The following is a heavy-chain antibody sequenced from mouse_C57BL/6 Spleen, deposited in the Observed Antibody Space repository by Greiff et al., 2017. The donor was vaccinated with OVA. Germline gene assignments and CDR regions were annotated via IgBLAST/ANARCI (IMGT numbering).Heavy chain of an antibody. CDR3: ARDRTTVVATGAMDY. Sequence: EVQGVESGGGLVKPGGSLKLSCAASGFTFSSYAMSWVRQTPEKRLEWVATISDGGSYTYYPDNVKGRFTISRDNAKNNLYLQMSHLKSEDTAMYYCARDRTTVVATGAMDYWGQGTSVTVSS. CDR2: ISDGGSYT. D-gene: IGHD1-1*01. V-gene: IGHV5-4*01. CDR1: GFTFSSYA. J-gene: IGHJ4*01.